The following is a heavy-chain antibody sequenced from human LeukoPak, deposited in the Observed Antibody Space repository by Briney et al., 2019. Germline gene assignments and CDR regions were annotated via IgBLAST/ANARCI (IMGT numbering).Heavy chain of an antibody. CDR2: INAGNGNT. D-gene: IGHD3-10*01. Sequence: GASVKVSCKASGYTFTSYDMHWVRQAPGQRLEWMGWINAGNGNTKYSQKFQGRVTITRDTSTSTAYMELSSLRSEDTAVYYCARAGRGGYYAYWGQGTLVTVSS. CDR3: ARAGRGGYYAY. CDR1: GYTFTSYD. V-gene: IGHV1-3*01. J-gene: IGHJ4*02.